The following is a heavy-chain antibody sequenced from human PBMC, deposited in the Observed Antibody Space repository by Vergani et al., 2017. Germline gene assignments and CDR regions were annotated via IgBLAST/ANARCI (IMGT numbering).Heavy chain of an antibody. CDR3: ARGRGYCSSTSCYQDY. Sequence: QVQLQQWGAGLLKPSETLSLTCAVYGGSFSGYYWSWIHQPPGKGLEWIGEINHSGSTNYNPSLKSRVTISVDTSKNQFSLKLSSVTAADTAVYYCARGRGYCSSTSCYQDYWGQGTLVTVSS. CDR2: INHSGST. CDR1: GGSFSGYY. D-gene: IGHD2-2*01. J-gene: IGHJ4*02. V-gene: IGHV4-34*01.